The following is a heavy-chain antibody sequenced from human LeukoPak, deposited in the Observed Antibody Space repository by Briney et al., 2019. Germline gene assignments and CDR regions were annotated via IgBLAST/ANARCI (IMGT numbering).Heavy chain of an antibody. D-gene: IGHD2-15*01. V-gene: IGHV4-39*01. Sequence: SETLSLTCTVSGGSISSSSNYWGWIRQPPGKGLEWMGNIYYSGSTYYNPSHKSRVTISVDTSKTQFSLKLSSVTAAATAVYYCARHFTDIVGSDYMDVWGKGTTVTVSS. CDR3: ARHFTDIVGSDYMDV. CDR2: IYYSGST. J-gene: IGHJ6*03. CDR1: GGSISSSSNY.